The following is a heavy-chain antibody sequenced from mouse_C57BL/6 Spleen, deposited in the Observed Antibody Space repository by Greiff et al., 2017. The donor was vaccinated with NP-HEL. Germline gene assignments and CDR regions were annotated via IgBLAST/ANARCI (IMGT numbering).Heavy chain of an antibody. V-gene: IGHV5-17*01. CDR2: ISSGSSTI. Sequence: EVQLVESGGGLVKPGGSLKLSCAASGFTFSDYGMHWVRQAPAKGLEWVAYISSGSSTIYYADTVKGRFTISRDNAKNPLFLQMTSLRSEDTAMYYCARQSNYGGVVDYWGQGTTLTVSS. J-gene: IGHJ2*01. CDR1: GFTFSDYG. CDR3: ARQSNYGGVVDY. D-gene: IGHD2-5*01.